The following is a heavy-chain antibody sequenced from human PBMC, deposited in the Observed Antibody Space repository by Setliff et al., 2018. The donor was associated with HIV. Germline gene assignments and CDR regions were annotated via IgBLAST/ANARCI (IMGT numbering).Heavy chain of an antibody. J-gene: IGHJ4*02. V-gene: IGHV3-23*01. CDR3: ARASVGVWGSYPD. CDR2: IYNSGGST. D-gene: IGHD3-16*02. Sequence: GGSLRLSCAASGFTFKNYAMNWVRQAPGKGLEWVSDIYNSGGSTYYADSVKGRFTISRDNSKNTLYLQMSSLRAEDTALYYCARASVGVWGSYPDWGQGTLVTVSS. CDR1: GFTFKNYA.